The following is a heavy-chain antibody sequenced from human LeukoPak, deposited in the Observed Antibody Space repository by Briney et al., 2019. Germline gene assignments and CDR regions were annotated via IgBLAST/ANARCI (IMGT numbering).Heavy chain of an antibody. V-gene: IGHV3-21*01. D-gene: IGHD2-2*01. CDR2: ISSSGTSI. CDR3: ARTAKDIVIVPASYYMDA. J-gene: IGHJ6*03. CDR1: GFTFTNYG. Sequence: GGSLRLSCAASGFTFTNYGMNWVRQPPGKGLEWVSSISSSGTSIDYADSVKGRFTVSRDSATNSLYLQMNSLRAEDTAVYYCARTAKDIVIVPASYYMDAWGKGTTVTVSS.